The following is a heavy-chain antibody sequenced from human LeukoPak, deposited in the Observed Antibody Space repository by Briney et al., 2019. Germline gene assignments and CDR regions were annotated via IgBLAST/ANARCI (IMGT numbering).Heavy chain of an antibody. CDR3: XXXXXXXXXXILTGSYKRYYFDT. Sequence: SETLSLTCTVSGGSISSSSYYWGWIRQPPGKGLEWIGEIYHTGSTNYNPSLKSRVTISLDKSENQFSLQLSSVTAAATALYFXXXXXXXXXXXILTGSYKRYYFDTWGQGTLVTVSS. D-gene: IGHD3-9*01. J-gene: IGHJ4*02. V-gene: IGHV4-39*07. CDR2: IYHTGST. CDR1: GGSISSSSYY.